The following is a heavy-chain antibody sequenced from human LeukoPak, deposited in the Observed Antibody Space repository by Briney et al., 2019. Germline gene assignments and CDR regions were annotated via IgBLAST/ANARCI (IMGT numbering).Heavy chain of an antibody. V-gene: IGHV3-23*01. CDR3: AKEYSGYDFDY. CDR1: GFTLRSYD. J-gene: IGHJ4*02. CDR2: TSGSGGNT. Sequence: SGGSLRLSCAASGFTLRSYDMSWVRQAPGKGLEWVAATSGSGGNTYYADSVKGRFTISRDNSKNTLYLQMNSLRAEDTAVYYCAKEYSGYDFDYWGQGTLVTDSS. D-gene: IGHD5-12*01.